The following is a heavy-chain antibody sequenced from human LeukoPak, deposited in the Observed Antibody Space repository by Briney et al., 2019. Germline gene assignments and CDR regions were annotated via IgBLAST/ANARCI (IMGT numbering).Heavy chain of an antibody. D-gene: IGHD2-2*01. Sequence: SETLSLTCTVSGGSISSYYWSWIRQPPGKGLEWIGYIYYSGSTNYNPSLKSRVTISVDTSKNQFSLKLSSVTAADTAVYYCAREDYCSSNSCYYFDYWGQGTQVTVSS. J-gene: IGHJ4*02. CDR2: IYYSGST. V-gene: IGHV4-59*01. CDR1: GGSISSYY. CDR3: AREDYCSSNSCYYFDY.